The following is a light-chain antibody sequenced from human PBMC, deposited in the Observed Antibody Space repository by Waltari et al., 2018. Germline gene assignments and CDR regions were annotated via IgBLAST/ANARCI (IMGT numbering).Light chain of an antibody. Sequence: QKRPGRSTTPWHSGYDPRPAGVPDRFSGSIDSSSNSASLTISGLNTEDEADYYGQSYDNSDHVVFGGGTKLTVL. J-gene: IGLJ2*01. CDR3: QSYDNSDHVV. CDR2: GYD. V-gene: IGLV6-57*01.